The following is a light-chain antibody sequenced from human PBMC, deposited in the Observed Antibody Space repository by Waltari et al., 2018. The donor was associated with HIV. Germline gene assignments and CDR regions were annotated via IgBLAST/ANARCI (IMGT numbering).Light chain of an antibody. V-gene: IGLV2-23*02. Sequence: QSALPQPASVSGSPGQSITISCTGTRSDVGGYHLVSWYQRHPGKAPKLMIYVVSKRPSGVSNRFSGSKSGNTASLTISGLQAEDEADYYCCAYAGSTTYVIFGGGTKLTVL. CDR2: VVS. CDR1: RSDVGGYHL. CDR3: CAYAGSTTYVI. J-gene: IGLJ2*01.